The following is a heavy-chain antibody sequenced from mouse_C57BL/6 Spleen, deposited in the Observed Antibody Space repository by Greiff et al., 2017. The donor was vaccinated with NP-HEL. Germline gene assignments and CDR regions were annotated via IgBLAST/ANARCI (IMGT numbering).Heavy chain of an antibody. Sequence: EVMLVESGGGLVKPGGSLKFSCAASGFTFSSYAMSWVRQTPEKRLEWVATISDGGSYTYYPDNVKGRFPISRDNAKNNLYLQMSQLKSEDTAMYDGARVGMVTTGLDDWGQGTSVTVSS. J-gene: IGHJ4*01. CDR2: ISDGGSYT. CDR1: GFTFSSYA. V-gene: IGHV5-4*03. D-gene: IGHD2-2*01. CDR3: ARVGMVTTGLDD.